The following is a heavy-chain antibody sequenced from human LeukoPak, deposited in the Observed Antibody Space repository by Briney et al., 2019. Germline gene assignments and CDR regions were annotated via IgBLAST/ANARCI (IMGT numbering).Heavy chain of an antibody. V-gene: IGHV1-2*02. CDR2: INPNSGGT. J-gene: IGHJ4*02. Sequence: ASVKVSCKASGYTFTGYYMHWVRQAPGQGLEWMGWINPNSGGTNYAQKFQGRVNMTRDTSISTAYMELSRLRSDDTAVYYCARGDYYGSGSYIRYWGQGTLVTVSS. CDR3: ARGDYYGSGSYIRY. CDR1: GYTFTGYY. D-gene: IGHD3-10*01.